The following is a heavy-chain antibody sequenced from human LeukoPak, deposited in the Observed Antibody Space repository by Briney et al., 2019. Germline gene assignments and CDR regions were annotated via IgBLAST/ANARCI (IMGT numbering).Heavy chain of an antibody. CDR1: GFIFSRYA. Sequence: GGSLRLSCAASGFIFSRYAMTWVRQAPGKGLEWVSSISGSGGSTYYADSVKGRFTISRDTSKSTLYLRMSSLRAEDTAVYYCAKRSGDSYFLDSWGQGTLVTVSS. CDR3: AKRSGDSYFLDS. D-gene: IGHD2-15*01. V-gene: IGHV3-23*01. CDR2: ISGSGGST. J-gene: IGHJ4*02.